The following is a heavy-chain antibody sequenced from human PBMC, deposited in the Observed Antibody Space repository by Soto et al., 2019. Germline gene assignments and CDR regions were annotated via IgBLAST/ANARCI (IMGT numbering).Heavy chain of an antibody. CDR1: GFTFSSYS. CDR2: FRTGADDGTT. Sequence: GGSLRLSCAASGFTFSSYSMSWVRQAPGKGLEWVSGFRTGADDGTTYYADSVKGRFTISRDISKNTLFLQMNSLRAEDTAIYYCAKKVNSGPGSQYFDYWGQGTLVTVS. D-gene: IGHD3-10*01. CDR3: AKKVNSGPGSQYFDY. V-gene: IGHV3-23*01. J-gene: IGHJ4*02.